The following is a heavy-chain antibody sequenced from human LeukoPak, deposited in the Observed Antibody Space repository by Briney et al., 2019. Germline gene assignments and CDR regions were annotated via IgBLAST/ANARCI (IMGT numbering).Heavy chain of an antibody. D-gene: IGHD2-2*01. J-gene: IGHJ3*01. CDR2: ISNGGDNI. CDR1: GFTFSSHE. CDR3: VRGGYCSSSICYSFNAFDV. V-gene: IGHV3-48*03. Sequence: GGSLRLSCRASGFTFSSHEMNWVRQAPGKGLEWLSYISNGGDNIYYADPMKGRFTISRDNAKNSLFLQMYSLRAEDTAVYYCVRGGYCSSSICYSFNAFDVWGQGTTVTLSP.